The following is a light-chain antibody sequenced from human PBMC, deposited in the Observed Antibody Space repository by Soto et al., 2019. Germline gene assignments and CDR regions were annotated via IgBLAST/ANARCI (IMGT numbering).Light chain of an antibody. V-gene: IGKV3-20*01. CDR1: QSVSSN. CDR3: QQYGSSGT. CDR2: GAS. Sequence: EIVTTQSPATLSVSPGERATLSCRASQSVSSNLAWYQQKPGQAPRLLIYGASNRATGIPDRFSGSGSGTDFTLTISRLEPEDFAVYYCQQYGSSGTFGQGTRLEI. J-gene: IGKJ5*01.